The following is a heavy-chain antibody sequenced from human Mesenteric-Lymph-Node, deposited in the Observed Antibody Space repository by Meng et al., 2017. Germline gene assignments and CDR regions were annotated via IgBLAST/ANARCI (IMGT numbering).Heavy chain of an antibody. D-gene: IGHD3-10*01. CDR2: INHSGST. Sequence: GSLRLSCAVYGGSFSGYYWSWIRQPPGKGLEWIGEINHSGSTNYNPSLKSRVTISVDTSKNQFSLKLSSVTAADTAVYYCARARNYYGSGSYGPKYFQHWGQGTLVTVSS. J-gene: IGHJ1*01. CDR3: ARARNYYGSGSYGPKYFQH. V-gene: IGHV4-34*01. CDR1: GGSFSGYY.